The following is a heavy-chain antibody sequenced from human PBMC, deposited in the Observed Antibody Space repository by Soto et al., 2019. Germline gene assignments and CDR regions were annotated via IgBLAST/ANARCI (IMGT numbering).Heavy chain of an antibody. CDR2: IFFTGAT. D-gene: IGHD3-10*01. Sequence: QVQLQESGPGLVKPSGTLSLICIISGDSVTFGHHYWSWIRQPPGKGLEWIGHIFFTGATNYSPSLKSRVTMSVDSSKSQFSLNLTSVTAADSAIYHCAMARSDSAGSSLGRRLDVWVQGTTVTVPS. CDR1: GDSVTFGHHY. CDR3: AMARSDSAGSSLGRRLDV. V-gene: IGHV4-61*01. J-gene: IGHJ6*02.